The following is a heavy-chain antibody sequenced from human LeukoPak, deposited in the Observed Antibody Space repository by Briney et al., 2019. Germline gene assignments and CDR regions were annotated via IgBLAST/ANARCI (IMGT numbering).Heavy chain of an antibody. CDR3: ARPDSSSWPPYFDY. CDR2: IYYSGST. J-gene: IGHJ4*02. CDR1: GGSISGSSYY. V-gene: IGHV4-39*01. D-gene: IGHD6-13*01. Sequence: SETLSLTCTVSGGSISGSSYYWGWIRQPPGKGLEWIGSIYYSGSTYYNPSLKSRVTISVDTSKNQFSLKLSSVTAADTAVYYCARPDSSSWPPYFDYWGQGTLVTVSS.